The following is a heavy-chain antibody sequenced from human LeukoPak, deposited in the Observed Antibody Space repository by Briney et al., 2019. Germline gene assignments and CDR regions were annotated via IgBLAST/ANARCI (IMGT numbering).Heavy chain of an antibody. Sequence: SEALSLTCTVSGGSISSGGYYWSWIRQHPGKGLEWIGYIYYSGSTYYNPSLKSRVTISVDTSKNQFSLKLSSVTAADTAVYYCARQRADTTNWFDPWGQGTLVTVSS. CDR1: GGSISSGGYY. CDR3: ARQRADTTNWFDP. D-gene: IGHD1-1*01. V-gene: IGHV4-31*03. J-gene: IGHJ5*02. CDR2: IYYSGST.